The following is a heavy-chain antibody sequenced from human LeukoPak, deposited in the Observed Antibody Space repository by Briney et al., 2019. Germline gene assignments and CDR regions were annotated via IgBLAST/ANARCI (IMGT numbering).Heavy chain of an antibody. J-gene: IGHJ4*02. CDR1: GFTFSTYA. CDR2: ISGSGGST. Sequence: GGSLRLSCAVSGFTFSTYAMSWIRQAPGKGLEWVSGISGSGGSTYYADSVKGRFTISRDNPKNTLYLQMNSLRAEDTAVYYCATMVRGVIIGYFDYWGQGTLVTVSS. CDR3: ATMVRGVIIGYFDY. D-gene: IGHD3-10*01. V-gene: IGHV3-23*01.